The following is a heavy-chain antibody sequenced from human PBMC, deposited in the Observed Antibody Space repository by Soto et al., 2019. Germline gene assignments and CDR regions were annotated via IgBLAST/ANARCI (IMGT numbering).Heavy chain of an antibody. J-gene: IGHJ5*02. Sequence: GGSLRLSCAASGFTFSSYSMNWVRQAPGKGLEWVSSISSSSSYIYYADSVKGRFTISRDNAKNSLYLQMNSLRAEDTAVYYCARVDTDMVTNWFDPWGQGTLVTVSS. CDR3: ARVDTDMVTNWFDP. CDR1: GFTFSSYS. CDR2: ISSSSSYI. D-gene: IGHD5-18*01. V-gene: IGHV3-21*01.